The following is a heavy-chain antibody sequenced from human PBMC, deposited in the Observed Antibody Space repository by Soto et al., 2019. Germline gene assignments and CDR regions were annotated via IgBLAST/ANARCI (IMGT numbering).Heavy chain of an antibody. CDR2: INPNSGGT. CDR3: AATIVVVMENWFDP. CDR1: GYTFTGYY. D-gene: IGHD3-22*01. J-gene: IGHJ5*02. Sequence: GASVKVSCKASGYTFTGYYMHWVRQAPGQGLEWMGWINPNSGGTNYAQKFQGRATMTRDTSISTAYMELSSLRSEDTAVYYCAATIVVVMENWFDPWGQGTLVTVSS. V-gene: IGHV1-2*02.